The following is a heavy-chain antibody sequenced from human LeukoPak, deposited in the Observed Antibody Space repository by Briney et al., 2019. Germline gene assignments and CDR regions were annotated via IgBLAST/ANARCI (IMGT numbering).Heavy chain of an antibody. Sequence: SGGSLRLSCAASGFTFSTYWMHWVRQAPGKGLVWVSLINSGGDDTRYADSVKGRFTISRDNAKNTLYLQMNSLRAEDTAVYYCARRIGYSSGHSAVYYFDYWGQRTLVTVSS. J-gene: IGHJ4*02. CDR1: GFTFSTYW. CDR3: ARRIGYSSGHSAVYYFDY. V-gene: IGHV3-74*01. D-gene: IGHD6-19*01. CDR2: INSGGDDT.